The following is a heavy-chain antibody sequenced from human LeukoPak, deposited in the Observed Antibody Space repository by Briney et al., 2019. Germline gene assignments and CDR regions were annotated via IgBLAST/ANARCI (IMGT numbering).Heavy chain of an antibody. J-gene: IGHJ4*02. CDR3: ARGHDFWSGYYNY. CDR2: MKPNSGNT. Sequence: ASVKVSCKASGYTFTSYDINWVRQATGQGLEWMGWMKPNSGNTGYAQKFQGRVTITRNTSISTAYMELSSLRSEDTAVYYCARGHDFWSGYYNYWGQGTLVTVSS. V-gene: IGHV1-8*03. CDR1: GYTFTSYD. D-gene: IGHD3-3*01.